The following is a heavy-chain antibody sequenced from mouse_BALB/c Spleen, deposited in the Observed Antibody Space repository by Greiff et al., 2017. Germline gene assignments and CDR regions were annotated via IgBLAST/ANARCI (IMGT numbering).Heavy chain of an antibody. V-gene: IGHV5-6-5*01. CDR1: GFTFSSYA. Sequence: DVKLVESGGGLVKPGGSLKLSCAASGFTFSSYAMSWVRQTPEKRLEWVASISSGGSTYYPDSVKGRFTISRDNARNILYLQMSSLRSEDTAMYYCARNPPYYGSSPPFAYWGQGTLVTVSA. CDR3: ARNPPYYGSSPPFAY. CDR2: ISSGGST. D-gene: IGHD1-1*01. J-gene: IGHJ3*01.